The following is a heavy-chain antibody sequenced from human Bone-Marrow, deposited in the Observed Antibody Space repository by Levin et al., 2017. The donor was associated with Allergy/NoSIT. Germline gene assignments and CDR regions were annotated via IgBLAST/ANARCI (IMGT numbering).Heavy chain of an antibody. J-gene: IGHJ4*02. V-gene: IGHV1-69*04. CDR2: IIPISGIT. CDR1: GGTLSRYG. CDR3: ERFKRIGRAMWANVVGG. D-gene: IGHD5-18*01. Sequence: ASVKVSCKASGGTLSRYGISWVRQAPGQGLEWMGRIIPISGITTHAQKFQGRLTITADKSTGTAYMELSSLRSEDTALYYCERFKRIGRAMWANVVGGWGLRTLVTISS.